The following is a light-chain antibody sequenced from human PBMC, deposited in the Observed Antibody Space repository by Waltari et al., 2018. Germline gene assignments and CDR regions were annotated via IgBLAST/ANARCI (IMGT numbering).Light chain of an antibody. V-gene: IGLV1-40*01. CDR3: QSYDSSLSGSRV. CDR2: GTS. Sequence: QSVLTQPPSVSGAPGQRVTISCTGSSSNIGAGYDVHWYQQLPGTAPKLLIYGTSNRPSGVPDRFSGSKSGTSAALAITGLQAEEEADYYCQSYDSSLSGSRVFGTGTKVTVL. CDR1: SSNIGAGYD. J-gene: IGLJ1*01.